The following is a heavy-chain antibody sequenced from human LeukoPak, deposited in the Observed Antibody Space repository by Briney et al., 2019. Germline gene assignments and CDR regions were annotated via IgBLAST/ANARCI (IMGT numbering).Heavy chain of an antibody. Sequence: KTSETLSLTCTVSGGSISSSSYYWGWIRQPPGKGLEWIGSIYYSGSTYYNPSLKSRVTISVDTSKNQFSLKLSSVTAADTAVYYCARRIDDSSGHTNSLFDYWGQGTLVTVSS. V-gene: IGHV4-39*01. CDR3: ARRIDDSSGHTNSLFDY. CDR1: GGSISSSSYY. CDR2: IYYSGST. J-gene: IGHJ4*02. D-gene: IGHD3-22*01.